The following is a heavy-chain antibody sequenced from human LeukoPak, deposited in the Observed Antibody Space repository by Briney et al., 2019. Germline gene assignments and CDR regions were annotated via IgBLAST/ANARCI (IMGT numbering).Heavy chain of an antibody. D-gene: IGHD3-22*01. Sequence: GGTLRLSCAASGFTFSTYAVNWVRQAPGKGLEWVSTISGSGDSTYYADSVKGRFTNSRDKCKDTMYLQMSRVRVDVKAVYDCARDRGGYYDTRGFYWGYYFDYWGQGILVTVSS. CDR2: ISGSGDST. CDR3: ARDRGGYYDTRGFYWGYYFDY. CDR1: GFTFSTYA. J-gene: IGHJ4*02. V-gene: IGHV3-23*01.